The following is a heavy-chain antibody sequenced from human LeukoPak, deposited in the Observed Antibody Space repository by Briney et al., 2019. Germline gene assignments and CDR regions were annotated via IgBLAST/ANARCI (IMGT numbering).Heavy chain of an antibody. Sequence: GASVKVSCMASGYTFTSYDINWVRQATGQGLEWMGWMNPNSGNTGYAQKFQGRVTMTRNTSISTAYMELSSLRSEDTAVYYCARGLNGVLRYFDWSHYFDYWGQGTLVTVSS. V-gene: IGHV1-8*01. CDR2: MNPNSGNT. CDR1: GYTFTSYD. J-gene: IGHJ4*02. CDR3: ARGLNGVLRYFDWSHYFDY. D-gene: IGHD3-9*01.